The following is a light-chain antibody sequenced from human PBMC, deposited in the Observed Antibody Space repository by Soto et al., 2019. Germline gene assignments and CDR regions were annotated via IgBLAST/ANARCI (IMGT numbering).Light chain of an antibody. CDR2: DNN. Sequence: NFMLTQPHSVSESPGKTVIIACTRSVGGIAYNSVQWYQQRPGSAPTTVFYDNNQRLSGVPDRFSGSTDGSSNSASQTISLLQTEDEANYYCPSYDSNTVIFGGGTKLTVL. J-gene: IGLJ2*01. CDR3: PSYDSNTVI. V-gene: IGLV6-57*04. CDR1: VGGIAYNS.